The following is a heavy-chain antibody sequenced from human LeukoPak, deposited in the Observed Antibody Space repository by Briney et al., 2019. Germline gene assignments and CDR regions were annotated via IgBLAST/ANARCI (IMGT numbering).Heavy chain of an antibody. D-gene: IGHD2/OR15-2a*01. Sequence: PSETLSLTCAVYDGSFSGYYWTWIRQPPGKGLEWIGEIIDTGSTKYNSSLKSRVTISVDTSKNQFSLKLSSVTAADTAVYYCARFYFPTHFDDWGQGTLVTVSS. J-gene: IGHJ4*02. CDR2: IIDTGST. CDR3: ARFYFPTHFDD. V-gene: IGHV4-34*12. CDR1: DGSFSGYY.